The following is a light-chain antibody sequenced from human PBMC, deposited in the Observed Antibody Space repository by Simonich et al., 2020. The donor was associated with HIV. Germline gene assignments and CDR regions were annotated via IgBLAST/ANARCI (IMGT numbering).Light chain of an antibody. V-gene: IGKV3-15*01. CDR1: ESISSN. Sequence: EIVMTQSPATLSVSPGERATLSCRASESISSNLAWYQQQPGQGPRLLIYGASTRATGIPARFSGSGSGTEFTLTISSLQPDDFATYYCQQYNSYLWTFGQGTKVEIK. J-gene: IGKJ1*01. CDR2: GAS. CDR3: QQYNSYLWT.